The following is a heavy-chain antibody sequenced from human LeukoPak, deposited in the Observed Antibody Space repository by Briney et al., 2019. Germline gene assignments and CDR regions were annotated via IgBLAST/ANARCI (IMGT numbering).Heavy chain of an antibody. CDR3: AKDGGHWNDFDY. CDR2: INTDGTKK. Sequence: PGGSLRLSCAASGFTFRRFAIHWVRQAPGKGLEWVAVINTDGTKKYYADPVTGRFTMSRDNSKSTVALEMTSLRPEDAGVYYWAKDGGHWNDFDYWGQGTLVTVSS. J-gene: IGHJ4*02. V-gene: IGHV3-30*04. D-gene: IGHD1-1*01. CDR1: GFTFRRFA.